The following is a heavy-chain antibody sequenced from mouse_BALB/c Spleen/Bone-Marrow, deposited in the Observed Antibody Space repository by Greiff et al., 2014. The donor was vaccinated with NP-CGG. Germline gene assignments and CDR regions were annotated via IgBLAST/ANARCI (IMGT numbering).Heavy chain of an antibody. CDR3: NAWGGNCGRSWFAD. CDR1: GFKIKDYY. V-gene: IGHV14-4*02. CDR2: IDPENGDT. D-gene: IGHD2-1*01. J-gene: IGHJ3*01. Sequence: EVKLVESGAELVRSGASVKLSCTASGFKIKDYYMHWVKQRHEQGLEWIGWIDPENGDTEYAPKFQDKATMTADTSSNTAYLQLSRLTSEHTAVYYGNAWGGNCGRSWFADWGEGTLVTVSA.